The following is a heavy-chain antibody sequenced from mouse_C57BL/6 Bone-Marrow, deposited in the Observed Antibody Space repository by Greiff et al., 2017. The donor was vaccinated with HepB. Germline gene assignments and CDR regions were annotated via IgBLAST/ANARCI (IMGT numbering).Heavy chain of an antibody. CDR1: GFTFSNYW. D-gene: IGHD2-2*01. V-gene: IGHV6-3*01. CDR3: TGRPPPLLWLRRGRYAMDY. CDR2: IRLKYDNYAT. J-gene: IGHJ4*01. Sequence: EVKVEESGGGLVQPGGSMKLSCVASGFTFSNYWMNWVRQSPEKGLEWVAQIRLKYDNYATHYAESVKGRFTISRDDSKISVYLQMNTLRAEDTGNYYCTGRPPPLLWLRRGRYAMDYWGQGTSVTVSS.